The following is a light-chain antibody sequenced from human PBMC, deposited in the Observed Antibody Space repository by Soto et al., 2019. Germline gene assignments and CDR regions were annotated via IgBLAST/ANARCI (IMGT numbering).Light chain of an antibody. J-gene: IGKJ3*01. CDR2: SAC. Sequence: VISMTQSPSLLSASTGDRVTISCRMSQDIKNYLAWYQQRPGKAPALLIYSACTLQNGVPSRFSGSSSATDVTLTISRLQSEDFASYYCQQYYSFPFTFGPGTKVDV. CDR1: QDIKNY. V-gene: IGKV1D-8*01. CDR3: QQYYSFPFT.